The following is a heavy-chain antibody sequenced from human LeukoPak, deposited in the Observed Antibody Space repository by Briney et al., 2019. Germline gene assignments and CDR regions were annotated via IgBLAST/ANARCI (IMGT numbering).Heavy chain of an antibody. Sequence: SVKVSCKASGGTFSSYAISWVRQAPGQGFEWMGRIIPIFGIASYAQKFQGRVTITADKSTSTAYMELSSLGSEDTAVYYCARDPREDYYDSSGAFDIWGQGTMVTVSS. CDR1: GGTFSSYA. CDR2: IIPIFGIA. V-gene: IGHV1-69*04. J-gene: IGHJ3*02. D-gene: IGHD3-22*01. CDR3: ARDPREDYYDSSGAFDI.